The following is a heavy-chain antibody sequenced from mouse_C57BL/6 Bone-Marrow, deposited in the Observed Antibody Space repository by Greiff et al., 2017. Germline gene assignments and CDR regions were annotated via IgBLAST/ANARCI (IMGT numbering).Heavy chain of an antibody. J-gene: IGHJ2*01. D-gene: IGHD1-1*01. CDR3: ARENYYGSSSYYFDY. CDR2: IYPRSGNT. V-gene: IGHV1-81*01. Sequence: VQLQQSGAELARPGASVKLSCKASGYTFTSYGISWVKQRTGQGLEWIGEIYPRSGNTYYNEKFKGKATLTADKSSSPAYMELRSLTPEDSAVYFCARENYYGSSSYYFDYWGQGTTLTVSS. CDR1: GYTFTSYG.